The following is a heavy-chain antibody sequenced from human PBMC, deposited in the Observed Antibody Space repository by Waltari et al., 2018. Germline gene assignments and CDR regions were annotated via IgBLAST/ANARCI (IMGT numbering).Heavy chain of an antibody. CDR3: ASIAPTGTSRVY. V-gene: IGHV3-66*01. J-gene: IGHJ4*02. CDR2: IYSDGST. Sequence: EVQMVESGGGLVQPGGSLRLSCAASGFSVSLNYMSWVRQAPGKGLEWVSVIYSDGSTHYADSVKGRFTISTDKSKDTLYLQMDRLRAEDTAVYYCASIAPTGTSRVYWGQGTLVTVSS. D-gene: IGHD6-13*01. CDR1: GFSVSLNY.